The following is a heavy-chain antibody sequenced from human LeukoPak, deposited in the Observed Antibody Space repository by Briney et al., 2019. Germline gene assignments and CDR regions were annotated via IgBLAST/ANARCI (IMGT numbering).Heavy chain of an antibody. CDR2: IIPIFGTA. J-gene: IGHJ3*02. D-gene: IGHD4-23*01. Sequence: SVKVSCKASGGTFSSYAISWVRQAPGQGLEWMGGIIPIFGTANYAQKFQGRVTITADESTSTAYMELSSLRSEDTAVYYCASVPREYGGNDAFDIWGQGTMVTVSS. CDR3: ASVPREYGGNDAFDI. CDR1: GGTFSSYA. V-gene: IGHV1-69*13.